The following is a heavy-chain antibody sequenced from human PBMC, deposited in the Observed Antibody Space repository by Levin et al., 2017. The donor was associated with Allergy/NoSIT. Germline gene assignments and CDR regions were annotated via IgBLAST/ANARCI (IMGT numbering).Heavy chain of an antibody. V-gene: IGHV6-1*01. Sequence: SQTLSLTCAISGDSVSSTSAAWNWIRQSPSRGLEWLGRTYYRSKWYNDYAVSVKSRITINPDTSKNQFSLQLNSVTPEDTAVYYCARVGGMYCSSTSCPNTGFDYWGQGTLVTVSS. J-gene: IGHJ4*02. CDR1: GDSVSSTSAA. D-gene: IGHD2-2*01. CDR2: TYYRSKWYN. CDR3: ARVGGMYCSSTSCPNTGFDY.